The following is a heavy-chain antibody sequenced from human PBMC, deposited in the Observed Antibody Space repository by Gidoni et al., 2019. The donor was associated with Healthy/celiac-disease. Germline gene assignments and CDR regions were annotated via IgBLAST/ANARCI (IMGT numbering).Heavy chain of an antibody. CDR2: INHLGST. CDR1: GGSFRGYY. Sequence: QVQLQQWGAGLLKPSETLSLTCAVYGGSFRGYYWSWIRQPPGKGLEWIGEINHLGSTNYNPSLKRRVTISVETSKNQFSLKLSSVTAAETAVYYARGFVVVPAASDETEFDPWGQGTLVTVSS. CDR3: RGFVVVPAASDETEFDP. D-gene: IGHD2-2*01. V-gene: IGHV4-34*01. J-gene: IGHJ5*02.